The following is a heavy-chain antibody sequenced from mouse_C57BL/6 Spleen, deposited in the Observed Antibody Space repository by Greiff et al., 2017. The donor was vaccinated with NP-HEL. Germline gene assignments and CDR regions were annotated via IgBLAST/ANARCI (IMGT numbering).Heavy chain of an antibody. CDR2: INPNNGGT. D-gene: IGHD4-1*01. CDR1: GYTFTDYY. CDR3: ARGDWDPSDY. J-gene: IGHJ2*01. V-gene: IGHV1-26*01. Sequence: VQLQQSGPELVKPGASVKISCKASGYTFTDYYMNWVKQSHGKSLEWIGDINPNNGGTSYNQKFKGKATLTVDKSSSTAYMELRSLTSEDSAVYYCARGDWDPSDYWGQGTTLTVSS.